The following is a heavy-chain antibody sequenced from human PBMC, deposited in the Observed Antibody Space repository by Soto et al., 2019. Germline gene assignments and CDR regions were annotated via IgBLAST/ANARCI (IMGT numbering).Heavy chain of an antibody. V-gene: IGHV1-2*02. CDR1: GYTFTGYY. CDR3: ARERYQVISDGMDV. D-gene: IGHD2-2*01. CDR2: INPQTGGT. J-gene: IGHJ6*02. Sequence: QVQLVQSGAEVKTPGASVRVSCKASGYTFTGYYIHWVREAPGQGLEWMGWINPQTGGTSYAQKFQGRVTLSRDTSINTAYLEQSRLTFDDAAVYFCARERYQVISDGMDVWGQGTTVTVSS.